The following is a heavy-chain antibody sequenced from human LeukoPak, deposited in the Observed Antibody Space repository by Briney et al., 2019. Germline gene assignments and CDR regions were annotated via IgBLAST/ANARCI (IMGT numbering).Heavy chain of an antibody. CDR2: ISYDGSNK. J-gene: IGHJ2*01. Sequence: GGSLRLSCAASGFTFSSYAMHWVRQAPGKGLEWVAVISYDGSNKYYADSVKGRFTISRDNSKNTLYLQMNSLRAEDTAVYYCARDQDSSSWYVGGDWYFDLWGRGTLVTVSS. V-gene: IGHV3-30-3*01. CDR1: GFTFSSYA. D-gene: IGHD6-13*01. CDR3: ARDQDSSSWYVGGDWYFDL.